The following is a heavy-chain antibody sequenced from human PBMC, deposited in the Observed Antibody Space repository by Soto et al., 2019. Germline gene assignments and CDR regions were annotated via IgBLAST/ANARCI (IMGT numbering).Heavy chain of an antibody. D-gene: IGHD6-19*01. J-gene: IGHJ6*02. CDR3: ARDRLSGEWLVGDYFYDMDV. CDR2: TWYDGSKE. V-gene: IGHV3-33*01. CDR1: GFTFSIHG. Sequence: QVQLVESGGGVVQPGRSLRLSCAASGFTFSIHGMHWVRQAPGKGLEWVAVTWYDGSKEYYADSVKGRFTISRDSSKNTLYLQMNSLRAEDTAVYYCARDRLSGEWLVGDYFYDMDVWGQGTTVTVSS.